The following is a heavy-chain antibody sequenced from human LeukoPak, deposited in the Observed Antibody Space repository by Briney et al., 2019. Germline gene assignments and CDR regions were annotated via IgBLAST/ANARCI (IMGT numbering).Heavy chain of an antibody. CDR3: ARGIKDYGDFYFDY. V-gene: IGHV4-59*08. Sequence: SETLSLTCTVSGGSISTYYWSWIRQPPGKGLEWIGNISYSGGTNYNPSLKSRVTISVDTSKNQFSLKLSSVTAADTAVYYCARGIKDYGDFYFDYWGQGTLVTVSS. CDR1: GGSISTYY. J-gene: IGHJ4*02. CDR2: ISYSGGT. D-gene: IGHD4-17*01.